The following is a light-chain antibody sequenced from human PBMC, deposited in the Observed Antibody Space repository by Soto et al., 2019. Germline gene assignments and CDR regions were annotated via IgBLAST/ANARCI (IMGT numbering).Light chain of an antibody. V-gene: IGKV3-15*01. Sequence: EIVVTQSPATLSVSPGERATLSCRASQSVGANFAWYQQNPGQAPRLLIFATSTRPTGVPARFSGSGSGTEFTITISSLQSEDFAVYYCQHYGDWPLTFGGGAKVEIE. CDR2: ATS. J-gene: IGKJ4*01. CDR3: QHYGDWPLT. CDR1: QSVGAN.